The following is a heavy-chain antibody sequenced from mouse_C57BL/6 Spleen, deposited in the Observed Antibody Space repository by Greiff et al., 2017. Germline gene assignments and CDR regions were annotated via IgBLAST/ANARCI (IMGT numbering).Heavy chain of an antibody. V-gene: IGHV2-2*01. CDR1: GFSLTSYG. CDR3: ASSLLRRTYYFDY. J-gene: IGHJ2*01. CDR2: IWSGGST. Sequence: QVHVKQSGPGLVQPSQSLSITCTVSGFSLTSYGVHWVRQSPGKGLEWLGVIWSGGSTDYNAAFISRLSISKDNSKSQVFFKMNSLQADDTAIYYCASSLLRRTYYFDYWGQGTTLTVSS. D-gene: IGHD1-1*01.